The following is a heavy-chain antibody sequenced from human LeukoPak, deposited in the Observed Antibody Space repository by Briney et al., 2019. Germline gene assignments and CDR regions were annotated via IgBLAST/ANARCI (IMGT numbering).Heavy chain of an antibody. CDR2: IGPTGTDR. D-gene: IGHD1-14*01. V-gene: IGHV3-21*01. J-gene: IGHJ4*02. Sequence: GRSLRLSCAASGFTFSSCGFNWVRQAPGKGLEWVSSIGPTGTDRYYADSVRGRFTISRDNAKNSMYLQMDSLRDEDTAVYYCATETIGRHYDYWGQGTLLTVSS. CDR1: GFTFSSCG. CDR3: ATETIGRHYDY.